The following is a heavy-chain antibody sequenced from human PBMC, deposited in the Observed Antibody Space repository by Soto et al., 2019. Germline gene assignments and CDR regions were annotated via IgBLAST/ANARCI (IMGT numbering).Heavy chain of an antibody. CDR2: IIPIFGTA. D-gene: IGHD6-19*01. CDR1: GGSFSSYA. J-gene: IGHJ6*02. Sequence: SVKVSCAASGGSFSSYAISWVRQAPGQGLEWMGGIIPIFGTANYAQKFQGRVTITADESTSTAYMELSSLRSEDTAVYYCARDRVAVAGKTHYYYYGMDVWGQGTTVTVSS. V-gene: IGHV1-69*13. CDR3: ARDRVAVAGKTHYYYYGMDV.